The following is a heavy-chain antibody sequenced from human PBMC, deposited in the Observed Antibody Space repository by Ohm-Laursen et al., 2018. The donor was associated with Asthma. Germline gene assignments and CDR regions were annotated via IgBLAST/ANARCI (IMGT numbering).Heavy chain of an antibody. J-gene: IGHJ4*02. D-gene: IGHD2-15*01. Sequence: SVKVSCKSLGGTLGTSVIGWVRQAPGQGLEWLGGINSVFGTSTYAQKFRDRFTITADESTSTVYMTLSSLTSEDTAVYYCARKAGSCITSNCYSLDFWGQGNLVTVSS. CDR1: GGTLGTSV. CDR3: ARKAGSCITSNCYSLDF. V-gene: IGHV1-69*13. CDR2: INSVFGTS.